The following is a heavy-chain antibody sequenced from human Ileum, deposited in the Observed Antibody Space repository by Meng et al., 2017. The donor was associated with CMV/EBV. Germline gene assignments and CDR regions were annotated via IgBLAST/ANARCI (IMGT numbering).Heavy chain of an antibody. J-gene: IGHJ4*02. CDR3: VRDNYGVDY. Sequence: LSCADSGFKYSRYWMQWVRQATGKGLVWVSHITSDGSTTTYAESVKGRFTISRDNAKNTLYLQMHSLRADDTAVYYCVRDNYGVDYWGQGTLVTVSS. D-gene: IGHD4-17*01. V-gene: IGHV3-74*03. CDR2: ITSDGSTT. CDR1: GFKYSRYW.